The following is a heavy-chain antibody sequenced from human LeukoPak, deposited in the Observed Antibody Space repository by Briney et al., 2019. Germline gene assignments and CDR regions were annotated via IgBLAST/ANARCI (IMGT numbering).Heavy chain of an antibody. D-gene: IGHD3-10*01. CDR3: ARQSITMVRGVHYFDY. CDR2: IYPGDSDT. Sequence: GESLKISCKGSGYGFTSYWIGWVRQMPGKGLEWMGIIYPGDSDTRYSPSFQGQVTISADKSISTAYLQWSSLKASDTAMYYCARQSITMVRGVHYFDYWGQGTLVTVSS. J-gene: IGHJ4*02. CDR1: GYGFTSYW. V-gene: IGHV5-51*01.